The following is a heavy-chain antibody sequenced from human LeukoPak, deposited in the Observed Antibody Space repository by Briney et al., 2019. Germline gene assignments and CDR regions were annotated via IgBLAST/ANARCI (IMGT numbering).Heavy chain of an antibody. CDR2: INPNSGGT. Sequence: GASVKVSCKASGYTFTGYYMHWVRQAPGQGLEWMGWINPNSGGTNYAQKFQGWVTMTRDTSISTAYMELSRLRSDDTAVYYCEREGTVTPYYGMDVWGQGTTVTVSS. CDR1: GYTFTGYY. V-gene: IGHV1-2*04. D-gene: IGHD4-17*01. J-gene: IGHJ6*02. CDR3: EREGTVTPYYGMDV.